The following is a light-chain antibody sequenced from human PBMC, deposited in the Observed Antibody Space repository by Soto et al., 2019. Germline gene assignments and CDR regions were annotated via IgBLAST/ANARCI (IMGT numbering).Light chain of an antibody. V-gene: IGKV1-33*01. CDR3: QQYDYLVT. CDR1: QDIDNY. J-gene: IGKJ5*01. Sequence: DIQMTQSPSSLSASFGDRVTITCQASQDIDNYVNWYQQKPGKAPKLLIHAASNLETGVPSRFSGSGSGTAFSFTISSLQPEDLATYYCQQYDYLVTCGQGTHWRL. CDR2: AAS.